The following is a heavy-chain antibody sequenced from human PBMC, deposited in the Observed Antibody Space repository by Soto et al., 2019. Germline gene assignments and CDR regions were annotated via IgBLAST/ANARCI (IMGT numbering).Heavy chain of an antibody. CDR1: GGSLSSYY. Sequence: PSDTLSLTCTVSGGSLSSYYWSWIRQPPGKGLEWIGYIYYSGSTNYNPSLKSRVTISVDTSKNQFSLKLSSVTAADTAVYYCARHENDYGDYDDAFDIWGQGTMDTVSS. CDR3: ARHENDYGDYDDAFDI. D-gene: IGHD4-17*01. J-gene: IGHJ3*02. V-gene: IGHV4-59*08. CDR2: IYYSGST.